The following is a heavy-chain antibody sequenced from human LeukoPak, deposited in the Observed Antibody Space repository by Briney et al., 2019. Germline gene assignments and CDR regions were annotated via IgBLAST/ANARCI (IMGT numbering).Heavy chain of an antibody. CDR1: GFTFSSYG. CDR2: ISYDGSNK. J-gene: IGHJ6*02. CDR3: AKDPTDVLLWFGELFGPGMDV. Sequence: GRSLRLSCAASGFTFSSYGMHWVRQAPGKGLEWVAVISYDGSNKYYADSVKGRFTISRDNSKNTLYLQMNSLRAEDTAVYYCAKDPTDVLLWFGELFGPGMDVWGQGTTVTVSS. D-gene: IGHD3-10*01. V-gene: IGHV3-30*18.